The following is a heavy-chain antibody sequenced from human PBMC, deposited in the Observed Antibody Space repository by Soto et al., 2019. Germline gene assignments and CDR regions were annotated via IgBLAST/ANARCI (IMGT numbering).Heavy chain of an antibody. D-gene: IGHD5-18*01. CDR2: IYYSGST. J-gene: IGHJ4*02. Sequence: SETLSLTCTFSGASIGSSDYYWSWIRQHPGKGLEWIGYIYYSGSTYYNPSLKSRVTISVDTSKNQFSLKLSSVTAADTAVYYCARDGYSYGYFDYWGQGTLVTVSS. CDR3: ARDGYSYGYFDY. CDR1: GASIGSSDYY. V-gene: IGHV4-31*03.